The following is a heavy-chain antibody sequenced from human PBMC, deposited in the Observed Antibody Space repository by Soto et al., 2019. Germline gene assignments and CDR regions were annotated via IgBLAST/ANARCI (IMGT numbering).Heavy chain of an antibody. D-gene: IGHD3-3*01. CDR1: GYTFTSYA. J-gene: IGHJ4*02. V-gene: IGHV1-3*01. Sequence: ASVKVSCKASGYTFTSYAMHWVRQAPGQRLEWMGWINAGNGNTKYSQKFQGRVTITRDTSASTAYMELSSLRSEDTAVYYCARDQGRVLEWLPYFGYWGQGTLVTVSS. CDR2: INAGNGNT. CDR3: ARDQGRVLEWLPYFGY.